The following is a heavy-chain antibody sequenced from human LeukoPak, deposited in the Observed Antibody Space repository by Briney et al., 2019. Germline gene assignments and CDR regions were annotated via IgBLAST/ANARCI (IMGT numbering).Heavy chain of an antibody. Sequence: QSGGSLRLSCAASGFTVSSNYMNWVRQAPGKGLEWVSVIYTDDRTYYADSVKGRFTISRDNSKNTLYLQMNRLRAEDTAVYYCARDTAPRITMVRGAFDPWGQGTLVTVSS. CDR1: GFTVSSNY. CDR2: IYTDDRT. J-gene: IGHJ5*02. CDR3: ARDTAPRITMVRGAFDP. D-gene: IGHD3-10*01. V-gene: IGHV3-66*01.